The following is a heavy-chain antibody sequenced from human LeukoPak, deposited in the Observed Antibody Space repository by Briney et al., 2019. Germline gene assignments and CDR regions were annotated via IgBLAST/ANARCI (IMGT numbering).Heavy chain of an antibody. V-gene: IGHV3-21*01. Sequence: GGSLRLSCAASGFTFSSYSMTSVRQAPGKGLEWVSAISISSSYIYYADSVKGRFTISRDNAKNSLYLQMNSLRAEDTAVYYCARVRYNWNYGAFDIWGQGTMVTVSS. J-gene: IGHJ3*02. CDR2: ISISSSYI. CDR1: GFTFSSYS. CDR3: ARVRYNWNYGAFDI. D-gene: IGHD1-7*01.